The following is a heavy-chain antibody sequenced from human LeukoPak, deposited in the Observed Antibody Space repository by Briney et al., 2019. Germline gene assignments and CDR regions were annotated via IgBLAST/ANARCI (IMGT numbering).Heavy chain of an antibody. CDR1: GFTFSDYA. J-gene: IGHJ4*02. CDR2: ITRYGADT. V-gene: IGHV3-23*01. D-gene: IGHD3-10*01. Sequence: GGSLRLSCAASGFTFSDYAMRWVRQAPGKGLEWLSEITRYGADTDYADSVKGRFTISRDNSKNTLYLQMNSPRVEDTAVYYCTTSWPKVREGDQWGQGTLVTVS. CDR3: TTSWPKVREGDQ.